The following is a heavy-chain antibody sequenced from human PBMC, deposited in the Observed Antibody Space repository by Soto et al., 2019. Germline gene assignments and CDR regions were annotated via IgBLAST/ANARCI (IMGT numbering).Heavy chain of an antibody. CDR2: ISYNGGNK. J-gene: IGHJ2*01. CDR1: GFTFSTYG. V-gene: IGHV3-30*03. Sequence: QVQLVESGGGVVQPGRSLRLSCEASGFTFSTYGMHWVRQAPGKGLEWVAAISYNGGNKHYADSVKGRFTVSRDNSKSTVYVEMNSLRVEDTAVLSCARDRGVSYYSWYFDLWGRGTPVSVSS. CDR3: ARDRGVSYYSWYFDL. D-gene: IGHD1-26*01.